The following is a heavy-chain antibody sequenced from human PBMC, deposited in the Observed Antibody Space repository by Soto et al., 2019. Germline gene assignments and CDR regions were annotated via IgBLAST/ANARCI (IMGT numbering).Heavy chain of an antibody. CDR2: IDGSGGIT. Sequence: QLLQSGGGLVQPGGSLTLSCAASGFTFGTTDMSWVRQAPGEGLEWVSTIDGSGGITYYADSVKGRFTISRDNSRNTVYLQMNSLRGDDTALYYCVKNSGWFKTWGQGARVTVSS. J-gene: IGHJ5*02. D-gene: IGHD3-10*01. CDR3: VKNSGWFKT. V-gene: IGHV3-23*01. CDR1: GFTFGTTD.